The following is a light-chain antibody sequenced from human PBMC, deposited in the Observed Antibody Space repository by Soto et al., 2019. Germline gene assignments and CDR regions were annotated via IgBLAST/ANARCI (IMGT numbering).Light chain of an antibody. CDR2: GAS. CDR3: QQFGSSVT. CDR1: QSVSSSY. J-gene: IGKJ3*01. V-gene: IGKV3-20*01. Sequence: TVLTQSPGTLCLSPGERATLSCLASQSVSSSYLAWYQQKPGQAPRLLIYGASSRATGIPDRFSGSGSGTDFTLTISRLEPEDFAVYYCQQFGSSVTFGPGTKVDIK.